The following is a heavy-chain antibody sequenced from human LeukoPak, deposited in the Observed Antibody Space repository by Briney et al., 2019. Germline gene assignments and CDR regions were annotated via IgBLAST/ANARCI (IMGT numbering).Heavy chain of an antibody. Sequence: PSETLSLTCTVSGGSISSYYWTWIRQPPGKGLEWIGYIYHRGSANYNPSLKGRVTISVDTSKNQFSPTLSSVTAADTAVYYCARAGDYYVSGSYLGYWGQGTLVTVSS. V-gene: IGHV4-59*01. D-gene: IGHD3-10*01. J-gene: IGHJ4*02. CDR3: ARAGDYYVSGSYLGY. CDR1: GGSISSYY. CDR2: IYHRGSA.